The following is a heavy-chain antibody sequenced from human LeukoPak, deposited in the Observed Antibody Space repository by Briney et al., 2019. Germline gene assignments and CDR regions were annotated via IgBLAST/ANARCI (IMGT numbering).Heavy chain of an antibody. CDR2: IHYSGST. J-gene: IGHJ6*03. CDR3: ARGYCSGGSCYSYYYYNYMDV. Sequence: SETLSLTCTVSGGSISSSSYYWGWIRQPPGKGLEWIGSIHYSGSTNYNPSLKSRVTISVDTSKNQFSLKLSSVTAADTAVYYCARGYCSGGSCYSYYYYNYMDVWGKGTTVTISS. CDR1: GGSISSSSYY. V-gene: IGHV4-39*07. D-gene: IGHD2-15*01.